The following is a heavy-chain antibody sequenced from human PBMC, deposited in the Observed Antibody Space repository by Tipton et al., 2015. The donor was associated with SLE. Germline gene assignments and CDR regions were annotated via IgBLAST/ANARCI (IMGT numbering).Heavy chain of an antibody. Sequence: SLRLSCAASGFTFSNYEMNWVRQAPGKGLEWVSYISSSGTTIYYADSVKGRFTISRDNAKNSLYLQMNSLRDEDTAIYYCARELLYYYASSGDYWGQGTLVTVSS. D-gene: IGHD3-22*01. CDR1: GFTFSNYE. V-gene: IGHV3-48*03. CDR2: ISSSGTTI. CDR3: ARELLYYYASSGDY. J-gene: IGHJ4*02.